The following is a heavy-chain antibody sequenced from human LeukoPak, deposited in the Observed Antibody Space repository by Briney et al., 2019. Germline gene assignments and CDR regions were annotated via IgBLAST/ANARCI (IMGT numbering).Heavy chain of an antibody. CDR3: AKKEKLIMITFGGHFDY. V-gene: IGHV3-23*01. CDR2: MSGSGRST. D-gene: IGHD3-16*01. Sequence: PGGSLRLSCAASGFTFSSYSMNWVRQAPGKGLEWVSAMSGSGRSTYYADSVKGRFTISRDNSKNTLYLQMNSLRAEDTAVYYCAKKEKLIMITFGGHFDYWGQGTLVTVSS. J-gene: IGHJ4*02. CDR1: GFTFSSYS.